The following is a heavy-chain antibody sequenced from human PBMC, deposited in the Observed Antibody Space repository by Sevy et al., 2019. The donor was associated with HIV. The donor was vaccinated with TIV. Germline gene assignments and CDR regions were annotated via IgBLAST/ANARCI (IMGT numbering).Heavy chain of an antibody. CDR2: IIPILGAV. Sequence: SVKVSCKASGGTFSSYGISWVRQAPGQGLEWMGGIIPILGAVNYAQKFQGRVTITADESTKTAYMELSSLRSEDTAVYYCVRGGGNGWYYFDYWGQETLVTVSS. D-gene: IGHD6-19*01. V-gene: IGHV1-69*13. CDR1: GGTFSSYG. J-gene: IGHJ4*02. CDR3: VRGGGNGWYYFDY.